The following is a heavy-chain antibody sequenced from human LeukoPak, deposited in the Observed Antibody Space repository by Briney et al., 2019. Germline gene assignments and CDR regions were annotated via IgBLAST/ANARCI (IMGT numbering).Heavy chain of an antibody. V-gene: IGHV3-7*01. CDR3: ARVSGWSSWHFDL. D-gene: IGHD6-19*01. J-gene: IGHJ2*01. CDR1: GFSFSSYW. CDR2: INQDGREK. Sequence: GGSLRLSCAASGFSFSSYWMSWVRQVPGKGLEWVANINQDGREKYYVDSVKGRFTISRDNAKNSLYLQMNSLRAEDTAVYYCARVSGWSSWHFDLWGRGTLVTVSS.